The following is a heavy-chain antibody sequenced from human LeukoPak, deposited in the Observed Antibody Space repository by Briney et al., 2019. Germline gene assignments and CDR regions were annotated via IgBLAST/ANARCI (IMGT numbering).Heavy chain of an antibody. Sequence: ASVKVSCKASGYTFTSYGISWVRQAPGQGLEWMGWISAYNGNTNYAQKLQGRVTMTTDTSTSTAYMEPKSLRSDDTAVYYCARDSSGDYVMGYWGQGTLVTVSS. J-gene: IGHJ4*02. D-gene: IGHD4-17*01. V-gene: IGHV1-18*01. CDR1: GYTFTSYG. CDR2: ISAYNGNT. CDR3: ARDSSGDYVMGY.